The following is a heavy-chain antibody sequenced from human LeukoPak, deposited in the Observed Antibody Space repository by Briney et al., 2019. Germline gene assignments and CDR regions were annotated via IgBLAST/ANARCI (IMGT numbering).Heavy chain of an antibody. D-gene: IGHD3-3*01. CDR1: GFTFSSYS. CDR2: ISSSSSYI. V-gene: IGHV3-21*01. J-gene: IGHJ6*02. Sequence: GGSRRLSCAASGFTFSSYSMNWVRQAPGKGLEWVSSISSSSSYIYYADSVKGRFTISRDNAKNSLYLQMNSLRAEDTAVYYCAREDYDFWSGYLLPLGMDVWGQGTTVTVSS. CDR3: AREDYDFWSGYLLPLGMDV.